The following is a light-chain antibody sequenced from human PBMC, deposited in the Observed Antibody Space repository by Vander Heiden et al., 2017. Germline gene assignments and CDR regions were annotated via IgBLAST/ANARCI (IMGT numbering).Light chain of an antibody. J-gene: IGKJ1*01. CDR1: QSVSSY. Sequence: EIVLTQSPATLSLSPGERATPSCRASQSVSSYLAWYQQKPGQAPRLLIHDASNRATGIPARFSGSGSGTDFTLTISSLEPEDFAVYYCQQRSNWLWTFGQGTKVEIK. CDR2: DAS. CDR3: QQRSNWLWT. V-gene: IGKV3-11*01.